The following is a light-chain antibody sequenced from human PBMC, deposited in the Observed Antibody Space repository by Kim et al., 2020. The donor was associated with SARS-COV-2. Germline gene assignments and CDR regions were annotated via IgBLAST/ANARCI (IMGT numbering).Light chain of an antibody. J-gene: IGKJ2*01. V-gene: IGKV3-11*01. CDR1: QSVSSY. CDR3: QQRSNWGYT. Sequence: EIVLTQSPATLSLSPGERATLSCRASQSVSSYLAWYQQKPGQAPRLLIYDASNRATGIPARFSGSGSGTDFTLTISSLEPEDFAVYYCQQRSNWGYTFGQGTKLEI. CDR2: DAS.